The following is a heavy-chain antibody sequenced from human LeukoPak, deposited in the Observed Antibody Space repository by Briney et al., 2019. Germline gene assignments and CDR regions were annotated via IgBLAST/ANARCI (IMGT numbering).Heavy chain of an antibody. V-gene: IGHV1-58*02. CDR2: IVVGSGNT. Sequence: SVKVSCKASGFTFTNSAMQWVRQARGQRLEWIGWIVVGSGNTNYAQKFQERVTMTRDMSTNTAYMEVSSLKSEDTAVYYCATLVSYDSSGYSRFYCFDYWGQGTLVTVSS. CDR3: ATLVSYDSSGYSRFYCFDY. J-gene: IGHJ4*02. D-gene: IGHD3-22*01. CDR1: GFTFTNSA.